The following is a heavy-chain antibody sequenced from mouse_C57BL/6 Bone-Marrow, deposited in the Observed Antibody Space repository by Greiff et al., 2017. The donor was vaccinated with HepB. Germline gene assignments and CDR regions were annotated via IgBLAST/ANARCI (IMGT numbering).Heavy chain of an antibody. CDR3: ARGYYGSSFYAMDY. CDR2: INPSTGGT. D-gene: IGHD1-1*01. V-gene: IGHV1-42*01. Sequence: VQLQQSGPELVKPGASVKISCKASGYSFTGYYMNWVKQSPEKSLEWIGEINPSTGGTTYNQKFKAKATLTVDKSSSTAYMQLQSLTSEDTAVYYCARGYYGSSFYAMDYWGQGTSVTVSS. CDR1: GYSFTGYY. J-gene: IGHJ4*01.